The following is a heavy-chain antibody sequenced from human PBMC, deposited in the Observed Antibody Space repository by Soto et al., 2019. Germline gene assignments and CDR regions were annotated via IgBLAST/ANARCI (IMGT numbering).Heavy chain of an antibody. CDR2: INAGNGNT. Sequence: ASVKVSCKASGYTFTSYAMHWVRQAPGQRLEWMGWINAGNGNTKYSQKFQGRVTITRDTSASTAYMELSSLRSEDTAVYCCARDKFTIFGVPAGYGMDVWGQGTTVTVSS. J-gene: IGHJ6*02. CDR1: GYTFTSYA. D-gene: IGHD3-3*01. CDR3: ARDKFTIFGVPAGYGMDV. V-gene: IGHV1-3*01.